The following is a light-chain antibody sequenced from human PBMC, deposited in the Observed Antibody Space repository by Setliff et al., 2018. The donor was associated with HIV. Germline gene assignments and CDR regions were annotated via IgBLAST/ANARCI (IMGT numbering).Light chain of an antibody. CDR3: CSYAGSSTHVV. CDR2: EVN. Sequence: QSVLTQPASVSGSPGQSITISCTATCSDVGSYNLVSWYQQHPGKAPKFIIYEVNKRPSGVSNRFSGSKSGNTASLTISGLQAEDEADYYCCSYAGSSTHVVFGGGTK. V-gene: IGLV2-23*02. CDR1: CSDVGSYNL. J-gene: IGLJ2*01.